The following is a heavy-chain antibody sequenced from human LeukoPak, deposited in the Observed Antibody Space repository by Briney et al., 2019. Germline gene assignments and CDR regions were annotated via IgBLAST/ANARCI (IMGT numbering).Heavy chain of an antibody. J-gene: IGHJ4*02. CDR1: GYTFTSYA. V-gene: IGHV1-3*01. Sequence: GASVKVSCKASGYTFTSYAMHWVRQAPGQRLEWMGWINAGNGNTKYSQKFQGRVTITRDTSASTAYMELSSLRSEDTAVYYCARLGYCSSTSCPPPGGFDYWGQGTLVTVSS. D-gene: IGHD2-2*01. CDR3: ARLGYCSSTSCPPPGGFDY. CDR2: INAGNGNT.